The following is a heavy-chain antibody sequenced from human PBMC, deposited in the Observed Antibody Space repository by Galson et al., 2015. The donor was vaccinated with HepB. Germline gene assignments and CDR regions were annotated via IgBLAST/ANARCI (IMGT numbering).Heavy chain of an antibody. J-gene: IGHJ4*02. CDR1: TFSSYW. V-gene: IGHV4-39*01. D-gene: IGHD5-12*01. CDR3: ARHPHDIVATAFDY. CDR2: IYYSGST. Sequence: TFSSYWMSWIRQPPGKGLEWIGSIYYSGSTYYDPSLKSRVTISVDTSKNQFSLKLSSVTAADTAVYYCARHPHDIVATAFDYWGQGTLVTVSS.